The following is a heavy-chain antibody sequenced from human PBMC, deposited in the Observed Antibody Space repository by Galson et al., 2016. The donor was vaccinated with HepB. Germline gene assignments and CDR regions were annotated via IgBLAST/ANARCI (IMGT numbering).Heavy chain of an antibody. Sequence: SVKVSCKASGYTFTSHDIDWVRQSTGQGLKWMGIINPSGGSTSYAQKFQGRVTMTRDTSTSTVYMELSSLRSEDTAVCYCAREAAQAAFDIWGQGTMVTVSS. D-gene: IGHD6-25*01. V-gene: IGHV1-46*01. CDR1: GYTFTSHD. CDR3: AREAAQAAFDI. J-gene: IGHJ3*02. CDR2: INPSGGST.